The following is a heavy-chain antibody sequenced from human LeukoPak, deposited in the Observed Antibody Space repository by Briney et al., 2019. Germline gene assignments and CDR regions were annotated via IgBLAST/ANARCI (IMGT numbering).Heavy chain of an antibody. CDR3: ARFWFDP. Sequence: SETLSLTCTVSGYPISSGYYWGWIRQPPGKGVVGFGSSYHSGSTYYNPSLKSRVTISVDTSKNEFSLELSSVTAADTAVYYCARFWFDPWGQGTLVTVSS. CDR1: GYPISSGYY. CDR2: SYHSGST. V-gene: IGHV4-38-2*02. J-gene: IGHJ5*02.